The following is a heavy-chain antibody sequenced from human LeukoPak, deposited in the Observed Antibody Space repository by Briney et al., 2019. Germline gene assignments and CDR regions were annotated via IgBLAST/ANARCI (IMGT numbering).Heavy chain of an antibody. CDR1: GFIVNYNY. V-gene: IGHV3-66*01. J-gene: IGHJ5*02. CDR3: ARVKVGSTYWFDP. D-gene: IGHD1-26*01. Sequence: GGSLRLSCAASGFIVNYNYMSWVRQAPGKGLEWVSVIYSGGSAYYADSVKGRFTISRDNSKNMVYLQMNSLRVEDTAVYYCARVKVGSTYWFDPWGQGTLVTVSS. CDR2: IYSGGSA.